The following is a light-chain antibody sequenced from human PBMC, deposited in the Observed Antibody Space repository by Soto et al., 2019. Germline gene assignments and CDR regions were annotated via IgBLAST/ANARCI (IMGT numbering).Light chain of an antibody. CDR1: QSISSW. V-gene: IGKV1-5*01. CDR2: DAS. J-gene: IGKJ2*01. Sequence: DIQMTQSPSTLSASVGDRVTITCRASQSISSWLAWYQQKPGKAPKLLIYDASSLESGVPSRFSGSGSGTDFTLTISSLQPEDVATYYCQKYNSAPHTFGQGTKLEIK. CDR3: QKYNSAPHT.